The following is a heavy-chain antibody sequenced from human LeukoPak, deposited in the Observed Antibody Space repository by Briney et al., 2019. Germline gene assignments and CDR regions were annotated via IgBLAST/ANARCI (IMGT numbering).Heavy chain of an antibody. CDR1: GFTFSSYA. D-gene: IGHD2-2*01. Sequence: GGSLRLSCAASGFTFSSYAMHWARQAPGKGLEWVAVISYDGSNKYYADSVKGRFTISRDNSKNTLYLQMNSLRAEDTAVYYCAGEPAHGGYWGQGTLVTVSS. CDR3: AGEPAHGGY. CDR2: ISYDGSNK. V-gene: IGHV3-30*01. J-gene: IGHJ4*02.